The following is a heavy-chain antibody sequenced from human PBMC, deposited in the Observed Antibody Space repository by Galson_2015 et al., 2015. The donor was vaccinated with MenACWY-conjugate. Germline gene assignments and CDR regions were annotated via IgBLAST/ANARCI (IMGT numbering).Heavy chain of an antibody. CDR3: TRDRKGLIASVPSNWFDP. J-gene: IGHJ5*02. Sequence: SLRLSCAASGFTFGNYWMHWVRHTPGKGLVWVSRINRDGTSTTYADSVKGRFTISRDNAKNTLILQMNSLRVEDTAVYYCTRDRKGLIASVPSNWFDPWGQGTLVTVSS. CDR1: GFTFGNYW. D-gene: IGHD2/OR15-2a*01. V-gene: IGHV3-74*01. CDR2: INRDGTST.